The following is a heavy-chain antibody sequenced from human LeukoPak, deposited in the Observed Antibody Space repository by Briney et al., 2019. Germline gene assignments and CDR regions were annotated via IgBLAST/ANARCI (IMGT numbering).Heavy chain of an antibody. V-gene: IGHV4-38-2*01. D-gene: IGHD6-19*01. CDR2: MYHGGDT. Sequence: SETLSLTCAVSGYSITSGYHWGWIRQAPGKGLEWIGWMYHGGDTYDNPSLKSRVTLSVDTSKNQFSLNLRSVTAADTAVYYCTRVYSSGWPFDYWGQGTLVTVAS. CDR3: TRVYSSGWPFDY. J-gene: IGHJ4*02. CDR1: GYSITSGYH.